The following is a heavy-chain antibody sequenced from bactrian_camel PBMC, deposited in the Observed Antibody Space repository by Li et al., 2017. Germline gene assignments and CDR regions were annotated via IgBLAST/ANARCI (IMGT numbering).Heavy chain of an antibody. CDR3: VTDQWDTYCSDPRGTYGE. CDR2: IYTDGGQT. Sequence: HVQLVESGGGSVPPGGSVRLSCAASGNTYNLNCLGWFRQAPGMEREGVATIYTDGGQTYYSNSVKGRFTISQDNAKNTVSLQMSSLKAEDTAMYYCVTDQWDTYCSDPRGTYGEWGRGTQVTVS. D-gene: IGHD2*01. J-gene: IGHJ4*01. V-gene: IGHV3S54*01. CDR1: GNTYNLNC.